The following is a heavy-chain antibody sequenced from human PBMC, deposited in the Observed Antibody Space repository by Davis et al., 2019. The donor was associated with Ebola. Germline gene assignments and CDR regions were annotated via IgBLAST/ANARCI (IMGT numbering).Heavy chain of an antibody. D-gene: IGHD3-16*02. CDR3: ARGGDYDYIWGSYPLDY. V-gene: IGHV1-2*04. CDR2: INPNSGGT. Sequence: ASVKVSCKASGYTFTGYYMHWVRQAPGQGLEWMGWINPNSGGTNYAQKFQGWVTMTRDTSISTAYMELSRLRSDDTAVYYCARGGDYDYIWGSYPLDYWGQGTLVTVSS. J-gene: IGHJ4*02. CDR1: GYTFTGYY.